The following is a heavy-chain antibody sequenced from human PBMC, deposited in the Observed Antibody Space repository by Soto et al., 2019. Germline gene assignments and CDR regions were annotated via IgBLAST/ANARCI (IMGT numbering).Heavy chain of an antibody. CDR1: GDCIYTSYR. V-gene: IGHV4-4*02. D-gene: IGHD3-9*01. CDR2: IYHSASA. CDR3: PRSVILTAGSYKGLIRLHYFDT. Sequence: PSEILSLTCLVCGDCIYTSYRCAWIRQPPGQGLEWIGEIYHSASAIYTPSLKSRVTLSLDESKNEFSLNVDSVTAADTAVYYCPRSVILTAGSYKGLIRLHYFDTWGPGTLVTVS. J-gene: IGHJ4*02.